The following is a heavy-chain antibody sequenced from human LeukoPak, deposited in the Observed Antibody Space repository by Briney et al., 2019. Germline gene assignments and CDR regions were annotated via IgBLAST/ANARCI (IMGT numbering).Heavy chain of an antibody. J-gene: IGHJ2*01. D-gene: IGHD4-23*01. Sequence: PSETLSLTCAVSGGSISSNNWWSWVRQPPGKGLEWIGEIYHHGATNYNPSLKSRVTLSVDKSKNQFSLELSSVTAADTAVYYCARSVVTLYWYFDLWGRGTLVTVSS. CDR3: ARSVVTLYWYFDL. V-gene: IGHV4-4*02. CDR1: GGSISSNNW. CDR2: IYHHGAT.